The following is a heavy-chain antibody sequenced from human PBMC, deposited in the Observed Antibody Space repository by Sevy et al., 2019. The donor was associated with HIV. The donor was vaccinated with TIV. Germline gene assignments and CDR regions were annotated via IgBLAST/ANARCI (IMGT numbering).Heavy chain of an antibody. J-gene: IGHJ3*02. CDR3: ARVAMIGDAFDI. Sequence: GGSLRLSCAASGFTFSDYYMSWIRQAPGKGLEWVSYISSSGSTIYYADSVKGRFTNSRDNAKNSLYLQMNSLRAEDTAVYYCARVAMIGDAFDIWGQGTMVTVSS. CDR1: GFTFSDYY. V-gene: IGHV3-11*01. CDR2: ISSSGSTI. D-gene: IGHD3-22*01.